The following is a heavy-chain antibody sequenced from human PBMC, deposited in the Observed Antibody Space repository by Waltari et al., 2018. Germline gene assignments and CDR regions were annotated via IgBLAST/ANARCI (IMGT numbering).Heavy chain of an antibody. J-gene: IGHJ4*02. Sequence: EVQLVESGGGLVQPGGSLRLSCAASGFTFSGDWMSWVRQAPGKGLEFVANIQQDGIDKYYVDSVKGRFTISRDNANTSLYLQMNSLRVEDTAIYYCARLNWDVVKAFDYWGQGTLVTVSS. CDR1: GFTFSGDW. CDR3: ARLNWDVVKAFDY. CDR2: IQQDGIDK. D-gene: IGHD3-22*01. V-gene: IGHV3-7*01.